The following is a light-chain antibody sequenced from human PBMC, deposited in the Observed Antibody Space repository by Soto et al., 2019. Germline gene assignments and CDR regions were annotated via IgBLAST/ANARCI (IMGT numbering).Light chain of an antibody. V-gene: IGKV1-39*01. J-gene: IGKJ1*01. CDR3: QHSYSTPTA. CDR1: QSISSY. CDR2: AAS. Sequence: DIQMTQSPSPLSASVGDRVTITCRASQSISSYLNWYQQKPGKAPKLLIYAASSLQSGVPSRFSGSGSGTDFTLTISSLQPEDFATYYCQHSYSTPTAFGQGTKVEIK.